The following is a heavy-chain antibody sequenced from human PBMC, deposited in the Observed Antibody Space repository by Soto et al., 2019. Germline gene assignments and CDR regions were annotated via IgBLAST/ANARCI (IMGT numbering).Heavy chain of an antibody. CDR3: ARGKNRGTFDY. CDR1: GYSFTTYA. J-gene: IGHJ4*02. Sequence: ASVKVSCKASGYSFTTYAMHWVRQAPGQRLEWMAGLNGGNGNTKYSQKVQCRVTMTRDTSTSTAYMELSSLRSEDTAVYYCARGKNRGTFDYWGQGTLVTSP. CDR2: LNGGNGNT. V-gene: IGHV1-3*01. D-gene: IGHD1-26*01.